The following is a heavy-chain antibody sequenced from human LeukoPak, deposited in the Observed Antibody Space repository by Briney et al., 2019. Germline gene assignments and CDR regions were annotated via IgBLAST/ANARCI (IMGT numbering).Heavy chain of an antibody. J-gene: IGHJ4*02. CDR3: ATHYGGLNFDY. CDR1: GYTFTSYY. Sequence: ASVKVSCEASGYTFTSYYMHWVRQAPGKGLEWMGGFDPEDGETIYAQKLQGRVTMTEDTSTDTAYMELSSLRSEDTAVYYCATHYGGLNFDYWGQGTLVTVSS. V-gene: IGHV1-24*01. CDR2: FDPEDGET. D-gene: IGHD4-17*01.